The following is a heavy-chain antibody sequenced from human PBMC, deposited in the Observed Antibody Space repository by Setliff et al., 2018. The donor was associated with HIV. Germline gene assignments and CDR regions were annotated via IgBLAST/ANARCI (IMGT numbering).Heavy chain of an antibody. CDR2: IYHSGKT. Sequence: PSETLSLTCSVSGFSISSDYYWNWVRQPPGQGLEWIGSIYHSGKTYSNPSLKSRVTVSVDTSMNQFSLKLSSVTAADTAVYYCARRSGWSEDYWGQGTLVTVSS. V-gene: IGHV4-38-2*02. J-gene: IGHJ4*02. CDR1: GFSISSDYY. D-gene: IGHD6-19*01. CDR3: ARRSGWSEDY.